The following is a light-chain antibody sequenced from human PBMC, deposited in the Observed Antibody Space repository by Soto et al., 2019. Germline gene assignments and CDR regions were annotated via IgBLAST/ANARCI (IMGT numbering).Light chain of an antibody. CDR3: QLYGSSWT. J-gene: IGKJ1*01. CDR2: GAS. V-gene: IGKV3-20*01. Sequence: EIVLTQSPGTLSLSPGERATLSCRASQSVSSSYLAWYQQKPGQAPRLLIYGASSRATGIPDRFSGSGSGTYFTLTISRLEPEDFAVYYWQLYGSSWTFGQGTKVEIK. CDR1: QSVSSSY.